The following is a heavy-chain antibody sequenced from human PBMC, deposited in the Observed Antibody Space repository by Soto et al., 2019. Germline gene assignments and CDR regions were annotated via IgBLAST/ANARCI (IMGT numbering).Heavy chain of an antibody. Sequence: ASVKVSCKASGYTFTSYDINWVRQATGQGLEWMGWMNPNSGNTGYAQKFQGRVTMTRNTSISTAYMELSSLRSEDTAVYYCARASPVTKNQLLSEGYNWFDPWGQGTLVTVSS. CDR2: MNPNSGNT. J-gene: IGHJ5*02. D-gene: IGHD2-2*01. CDR3: ARASPVTKNQLLSEGYNWFDP. V-gene: IGHV1-8*01. CDR1: GYTFTSYD.